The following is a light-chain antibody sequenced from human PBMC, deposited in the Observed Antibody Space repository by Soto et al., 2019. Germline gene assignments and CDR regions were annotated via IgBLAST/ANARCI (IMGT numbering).Light chain of an antibody. V-gene: IGKV1-5*01. CDR2: DAS. CDR1: QSIDSW. J-gene: IGKJ3*01. Sequence: DIQMTQSPSTLSASVGDRVIITCRASQSIDSWLAWYKEKPGEAPKLLVYDASNLHSGVPSRFSGSGSGTEFPLTLSRLQPDDFATYYCQQYRSFSPLPFGPGTKVDLK. CDR3: QQYRSFSPLP.